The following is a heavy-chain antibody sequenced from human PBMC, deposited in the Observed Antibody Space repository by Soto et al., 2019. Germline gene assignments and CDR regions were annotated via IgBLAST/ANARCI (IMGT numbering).Heavy chain of an antibody. D-gene: IGHD3-22*01. CDR1: GFTFSSYA. CDR2: ISYDGSNK. J-gene: IGHJ5*02. Sequence: GWSLRLSCAASGFTFSSYAMHWVRQAPGKGLEWVAVISYDGSNKYYADSVKGRFTISRDNSKNTLYLQMNSLRAEDTAVYYCARDPAPYYYDSSGYYNWFDPWGTGT. CDR3: ARDPAPYYYDSSGYYNWFDP. V-gene: IGHV3-30-3*01.